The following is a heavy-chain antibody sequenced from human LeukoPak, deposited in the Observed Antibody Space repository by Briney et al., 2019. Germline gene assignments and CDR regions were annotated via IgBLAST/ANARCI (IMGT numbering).Heavy chain of an antibody. CDR3: AGPPQAGPFDY. Sequence: PGGSLRLSCAASGFIFSNYWMSWVRQAPGKGLEWVANIKPDGSETNYVDSLKGRFTISRDNAKNSVYLQMNRLRAEDTAVYYCAGPPQAGPFDYWGQGVLVSVFS. CDR1: GFIFSNYW. J-gene: IGHJ4*02. CDR2: IKPDGSET. D-gene: IGHD6-19*01. V-gene: IGHV3-7*01.